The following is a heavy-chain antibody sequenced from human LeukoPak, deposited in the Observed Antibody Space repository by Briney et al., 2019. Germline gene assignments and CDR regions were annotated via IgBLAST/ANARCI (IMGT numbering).Heavy chain of an antibody. CDR1: GGSISSSHW. Sequence: SSETLSLTCAVPGGSISSSHWWSWVRQPPGKGLEWIGEIYHSGTTNYSPSLKSRITISVDMSKNQFSLKLSSVTAADTAVYYCARERSGSEIFARSFDIWGQGTMVTVSS. D-gene: IGHD3-3*01. CDR2: IYHSGTT. V-gene: IGHV4-4*02. J-gene: IGHJ3*02. CDR3: ARERSGSEIFARSFDI.